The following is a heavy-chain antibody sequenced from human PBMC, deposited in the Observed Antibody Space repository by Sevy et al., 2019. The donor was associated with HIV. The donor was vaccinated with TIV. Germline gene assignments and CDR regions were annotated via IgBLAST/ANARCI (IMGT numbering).Heavy chain of an antibody. Sequence: GGSLRLSCAASGFTFSSYGMHWVRQAPGKGLEWVAVISYDGSNKYYADSVKGRFTISRDNSKNTLYLQMNSLRAEDTAVYYCAKDLSGIGVVVTATGFDYWGQGTLVTVSS. V-gene: IGHV3-30*18. CDR2: ISYDGSNK. J-gene: IGHJ4*02. CDR3: AKDLSGIGVVVTATGFDY. D-gene: IGHD2-21*02. CDR1: GFTFSSYG.